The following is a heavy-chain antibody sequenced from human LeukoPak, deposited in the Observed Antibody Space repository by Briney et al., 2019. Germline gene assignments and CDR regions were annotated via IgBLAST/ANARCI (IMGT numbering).Heavy chain of an antibody. CDR3: AKDPSYYGSTSNNDY. D-gene: IGHD3-10*01. CDR1: GFTFTSYA. Sequence: GGSLRLSCGAPGFTFTSYAMTWVRQAPGKGLEWVSAISGSGGYTYYADSVKGRFAISRDNSKNTLYLQMNSLRAEDTAVYYCAKDPSYYGSTSNNDYWGQGTLVTVSS. J-gene: IGHJ4*02. V-gene: IGHV3-23*01. CDR2: ISGSGGYT.